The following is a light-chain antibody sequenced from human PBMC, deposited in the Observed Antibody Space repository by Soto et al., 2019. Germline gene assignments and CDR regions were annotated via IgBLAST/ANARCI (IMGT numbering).Light chain of an antibody. V-gene: IGKV4-1*01. Sequence: DIVMTQSPDSLAVSLGERATINCKSSQSVLYNSNNKNYLAWYHQKPGQPPKLLIYWASTRESGVPDRFSGSGSGTDFTLTISSLQAEDVAVYYCQQYYSTPWTFGQGTKVEIK. J-gene: IGKJ1*01. CDR3: QQYYSTPWT. CDR1: QSVLYNSNNKNY. CDR2: WAS.